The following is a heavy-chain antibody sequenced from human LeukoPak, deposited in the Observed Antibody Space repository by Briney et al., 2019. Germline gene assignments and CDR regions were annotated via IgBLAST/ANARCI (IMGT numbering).Heavy chain of an antibody. CDR3: ARGGELLWFGELWRGGFDY. Sequence: PSETLSLTCAVYGESFSGYYWSWIRQPPGKGLEWIGEINHSGSTNYNPSLKSRVTTSVDTSKNQFSLKLSSVTAADTAVYYCARGGELLWFGELWRGGFDYWGQGTLVTVSS. D-gene: IGHD3-10*01. V-gene: IGHV4-34*01. CDR2: INHSGST. J-gene: IGHJ4*02. CDR1: GESFSGYY.